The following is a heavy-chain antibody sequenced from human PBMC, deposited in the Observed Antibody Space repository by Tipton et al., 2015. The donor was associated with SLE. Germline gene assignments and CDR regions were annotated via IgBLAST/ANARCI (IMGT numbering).Heavy chain of an antibody. V-gene: IGHV3-33*01. J-gene: IGHJ6*02. CDR2: IWYDGSNK. D-gene: IGHD3-22*01. CDR3: ARDQFYDSSGYYYDYYYGMDV. Sequence: SLRLSCAASGFTFSSYGMHWVRQAPGKGLEWVAVIWYDGSNKYYADSMKGRFTISRDNSKNTLYLQMNSLRAEDTAVYYCARDQFYDSSGYYYDYYYGMDVWGQGTTVTVSS. CDR1: GFTFSSYG.